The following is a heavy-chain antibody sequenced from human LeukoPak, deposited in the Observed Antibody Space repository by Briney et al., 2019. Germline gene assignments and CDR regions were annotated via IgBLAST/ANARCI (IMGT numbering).Heavy chain of an antibody. D-gene: IGHD6-19*01. J-gene: IGHJ4*02. CDR3: AKGYSSGWYFYFDY. CDR2: ISWNSGSI. V-gene: IGHV3-9*01. Sequence: PGGSLRLSCAASGFTFSSYAMSWVRQAPGKGLEWVSGISWNSGSIGYADSVKGRFTISRDNAKNSLYLQMNSLRAEDTALYYCAKGYSSGWYFYFDYWGQGTLVTVSS. CDR1: GFTFSSYA.